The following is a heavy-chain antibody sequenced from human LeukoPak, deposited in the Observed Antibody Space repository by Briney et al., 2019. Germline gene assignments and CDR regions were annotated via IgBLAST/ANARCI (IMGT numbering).Heavy chain of an antibody. CDR2: INHSGST. D-gene: IGHD2-15*01. CDR1: GGSFSGYY. Sequence: SETLSLTCAVYGGSFSGYYWSWIRQPPGKGLEWMGEINHSGSTNYNPSLKSRVTISVDTSKNQFSLKLSSVTAADTAVYYCARGVPSEGIVVVVAAYNWFDPWGQGTLVTVSS. CDR3: ARGVPSEGIVVVVAAYNWFDP. V-gene: IGHV4-34*01. J-gene: IGHJ5*02.